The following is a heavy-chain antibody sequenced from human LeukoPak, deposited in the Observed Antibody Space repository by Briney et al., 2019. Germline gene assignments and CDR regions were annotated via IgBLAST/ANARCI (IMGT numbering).Heavy chain of an antibody. CDR1: GFTFGDYS. J-gene: IGHJ4*02. CDR3: TRGRRATHDY. Sequence: GGSLRLSCTASGFTFGDYSMNWVRQALGKGLEWVGFIRSKAYGGTTEYAASVKGRFTISRDDSKSIAYLQMNSLKTEDTAVYYCTRGRRATHDYWGQGTLVTVSS. D-gene: IGHD1-26*01. CDR2: IRSKAYGGTT. V-gene: IGHV3-49*04.